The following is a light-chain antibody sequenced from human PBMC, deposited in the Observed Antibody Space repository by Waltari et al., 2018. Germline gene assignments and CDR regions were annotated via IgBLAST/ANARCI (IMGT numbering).Light chain of an antibody. V-gene: IGKV3-20*01. J-gene: IGKJ1*01. CDR1: QSITRY. CDR2: VAS. CDR3: QNHERLPAT. Sequence: EVVLTQSPGTLSLSPGERATLFCRASQSITRYLVWYQQRPGQAPRLLIYVASIRAAGIPDRFSGSGSGTDFTLSISRLGPEDFAVYYCQNHERLPATFGQGTRVEIK.